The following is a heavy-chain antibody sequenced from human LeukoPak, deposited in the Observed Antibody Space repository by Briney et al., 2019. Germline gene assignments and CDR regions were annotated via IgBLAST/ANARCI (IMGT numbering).Heavy chain of an antibody. CDR2: IIPIFGTA. CDR1: GGTFSSYA. V-gene: IGHV1-69*05. D-gene: IGHD3-22*01. J-gene: IGHJ4*02. Sequence: SVKVSXKASGGTFSSYAISWVRQAPGQGLEWMGGIIPIFGTANYAQKFQGRVTITTDESTSTAYMELSSLRSEDTAVYYCARVTYYYDSSGRMPFDYWGQGTLVTVSS. CDR3: ARVTYYYDSSGRMPFDY.